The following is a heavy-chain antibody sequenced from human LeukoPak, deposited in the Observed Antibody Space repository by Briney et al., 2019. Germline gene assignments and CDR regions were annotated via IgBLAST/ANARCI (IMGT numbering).Heavy chain of an antibody. V-gene: IGHV4-34*01. CDR3: ARITSNGPYGSGSYYNAHRGDV. CDR2: INHSGST. D-gene: IGHD3-10*01. CDR1: GGSFSGYY. Sequence: SETLSLTCAVYGGSFSGYYWSWIRQPPGKGLEWIGEINHSGSTNYNPSLKSRVTISVDTSKNQFSLKLSSVTAADTAVYYCARITSNGPYGSGSYYNAHRGDVWGKGTTVTVSS. J-gene: IGHJ6*04.